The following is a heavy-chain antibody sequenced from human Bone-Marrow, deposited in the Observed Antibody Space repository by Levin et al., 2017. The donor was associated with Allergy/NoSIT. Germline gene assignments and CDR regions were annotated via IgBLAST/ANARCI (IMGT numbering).Heavy chain of an antibody. CDR1: GGSISSYN. CDR2: IYNSGST. Sequence: SQTLSLTCTVSGGSISSYNWNWIRQPAGKGLEWIGRIYNSGSTKYNPSLKSRVTMSLDTSKNQFSLKMSSVTAEDTAVYYCAKGSFYDSSGYRRHWGQGTLVTVSS. J-gene: IGHJ4*02. D-gene: IGHD3-22*01. CDR3: AKGSFYDSSGYRRH. V-gene: IGHV4-4*07.